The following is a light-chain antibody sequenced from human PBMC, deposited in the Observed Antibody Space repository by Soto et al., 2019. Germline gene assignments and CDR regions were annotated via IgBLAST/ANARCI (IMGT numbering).Light chain of an antibody. J-gene: IGKJ3*01. Sequence: DIQMSQSPPSLSASVRDRVTLTCRASESIGSYLNWYQQTAGRVPKLLMYAAFRLQSGVPSRCSGSGSETDFTLTIGGLQFEDSATYFCQQSYSPPRTFGLGTKVDIK. CDR3: QQSYSPPRT. V-gene: IGKV1-39*01. CDR1: ESIGSY. CDR2: AAF.